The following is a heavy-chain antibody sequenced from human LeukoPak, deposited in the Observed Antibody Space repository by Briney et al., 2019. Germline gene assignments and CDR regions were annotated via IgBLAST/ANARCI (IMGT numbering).Heavy chain of an antibody. CDR2: INPSSGAT. V-gene: IGHV1-2*06. D-gene: IGHD1-26*01. Sequence: ASVKVSCKASGYTFINYYIHWVRQAPGQGLEWMGRINPSSGATEYAQKFQGRVTMTRDTSITTAYMDLSRLRSDDTARYCGWRESINVAKRRELGDRWGQGTLVTVSP. CDR1: GYTFINYY. J-gene: IGHJ5*02. CDR3: WRESINVAKRRELGDR.